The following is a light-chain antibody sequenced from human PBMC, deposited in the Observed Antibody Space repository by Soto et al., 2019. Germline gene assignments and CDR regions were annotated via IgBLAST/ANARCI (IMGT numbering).Light chain of an antibody. J-gene: IGKJ4*01. Sequence: EIGLTQSPATLSLSPGERATLSSRASQSVSRYLAWYQQKPGQAPRLLIHDTSTRATGVPDTFSGSGSGTAFTLTISSLEPEDFAMYYCQQRFSWPPTFGGGTHVEIK. CDR2: DTS. CDR1: QSVSRY. CDR3: QQRFSWPPT. V-gene: IGKV3-11*01.